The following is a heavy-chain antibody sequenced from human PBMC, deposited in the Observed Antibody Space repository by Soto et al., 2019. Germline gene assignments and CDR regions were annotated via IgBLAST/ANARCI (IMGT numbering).Heavy chain of an antibody. J-gene: IGHJ5*02. V-gene: IGHV4-39*01. Sequence: TSGTLSPTCTVSSASIRGHSYYWTWIRQPPGEGLGGVGSSYYSGTPYFNPPLKSRAPISVETSKNQFSLRLTSVTAADTAIYYCPRRYNWTDNYFAPWGPGALVTVSS. D-gene: IGHD1-20*01. CDR2: SYYSGTP. CDR1: SASIRGHSYY. CDR3: PRRYNWTDNYFAP.